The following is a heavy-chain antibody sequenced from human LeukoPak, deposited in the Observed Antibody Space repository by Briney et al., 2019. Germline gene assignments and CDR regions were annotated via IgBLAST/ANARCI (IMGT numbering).Heavy chain of an antibody. Sequence: TSETLSLTCSVSGGSISTYCWSWIRQPPGKGLEWIGYIFASGSTNYNLSFKSRVTMSVDTSKNQFSLILSSMTAADTGVYYCVRSNDYWSGYYDPWGQGIQVSVSS. CDR2: IFASGST. D-gene: IGHD3-3*01. J-gene: IGHJ5*02. V-gene: IGHV4-4*09. CDR1: GGSISTYC. CDR3: VRSNDYWSGYYDP.